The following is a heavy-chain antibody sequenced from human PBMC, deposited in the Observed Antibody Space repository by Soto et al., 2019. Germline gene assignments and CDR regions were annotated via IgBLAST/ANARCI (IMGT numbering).Heavy chain of an antibody. J-gene: IGHJ4*02. CDR2: ISHDGTVK. D-gene: IGHD6-19*01. Sequence: AXVALRLSCAASRFTFSNYGMQWVGQAPGKGLEWVAVISHDGTVKYYADSVKGRFTISRDNFQNTLDLQMDSLRAEDTAVYYCAKERDTRSSACFDSWGQGTLVTVSS. V-gene: IGHV3-30*18. CDR1: RFTFSNYG. CDR3: AKERDTRSSACFDS.